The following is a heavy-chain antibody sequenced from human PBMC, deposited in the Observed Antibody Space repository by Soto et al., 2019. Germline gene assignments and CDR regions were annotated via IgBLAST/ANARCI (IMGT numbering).Heavy chain of an antibody. CDR3: AHRRGASTTGGAFDI. CDR2: IFWNDDK. J-gene: IGHJ3*02. D-gene: IGHD1-1*01. Sequence: QITVKESGPPLVTPTQTLTLTCTFSGFSFSTSGAGVGWIRQPPGKALEWLALIFWNDDKRYTPSLNSRLTITKDTSKNQVVLTMSNLDPVDTATYFCAHRRGASTTGGAFDIWGLGTKVTVSS. CDR1: GFSFSTSGAG. V-gene: IGHV2-5*01.